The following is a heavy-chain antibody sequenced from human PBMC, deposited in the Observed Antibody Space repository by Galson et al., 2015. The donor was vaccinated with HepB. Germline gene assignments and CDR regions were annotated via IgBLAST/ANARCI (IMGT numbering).Heavy chain of an antibody. V-gene: IGHV1-69*04. D-gene: IGHD3-10*01. Sequence: SVKVSCKASGYPFIDNYMSWVRQAPGQGLEWMGRIIPVLGIANYALKFQGRVTITADTSTSTAYMELSSLRSEDTAVYYCARGVDKSYSQANSYMDVWGKGTTVAVSS. CDR3: ARGVDKSYSQANSYMDV. J-gene: IGHJ6*03. CDR2: IIPVLGIA. CDR1: GYPFIDNY.